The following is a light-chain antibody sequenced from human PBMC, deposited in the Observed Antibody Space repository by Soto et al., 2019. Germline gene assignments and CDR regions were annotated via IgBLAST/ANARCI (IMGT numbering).Light chain of an antibody. V-gene: IGKV3D-20*02. J-gene: IGKJ1*01. CDR2: GAS. CDR3: QQRSNWPWT. Sequence: ELVLTQSPGTLSLSPGERATLSCRASQSVSNNYLAWYQQNPGQAPRLLIYGASNRATGIPDRFSGSGSGTDFTLTISSLEPEDFAVYYCQQRSNWPWTVGQGTKVDIK. CDR1: QSVSNNY.